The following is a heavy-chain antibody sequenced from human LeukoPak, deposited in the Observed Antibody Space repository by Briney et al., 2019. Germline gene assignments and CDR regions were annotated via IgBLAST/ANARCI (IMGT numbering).Heavy chain of an antibody. Sequence: PGGSLRLSCAASGFTFSSYNMNWVRQAPGKGLEWVSYISSSHNTIYYADSAKGRFTISRDNAKNSLYLQMNSLRDEDTAVYYCARDVGIMVVTRWCSDLWGRGTVVTVSS. CDR3: ARDVGIMVVTRWCSDL. V-gene: IGHV3-48*02. CDR1: GFTFSSYN. CDR2: ISSSHNTI. D-gene: IGHD2-21*02. J-gene: IGHJ2*01.